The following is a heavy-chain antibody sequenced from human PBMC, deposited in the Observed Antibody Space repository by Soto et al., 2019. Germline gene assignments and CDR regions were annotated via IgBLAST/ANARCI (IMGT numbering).Heavy chain of an antibody. J-gene: IGHJ5*02. Sequence: SETLSLTCTVSGGSISSGGYYWTWIRQHPGKGLEWIGYIYYNGITYYNPSLKSRVTISVDTSKNQFSLTLSSVTAADTAIYYCTRSRDSSGWYWFDPWGRGTLVTVSS. V-gene: IGHV4-31*03. CDR3: TRSRDSSGWYWFDP. CDR1: GGSISSGGYY. CDR2: IYYNGIT. D-gene: IGHD6-13*01.